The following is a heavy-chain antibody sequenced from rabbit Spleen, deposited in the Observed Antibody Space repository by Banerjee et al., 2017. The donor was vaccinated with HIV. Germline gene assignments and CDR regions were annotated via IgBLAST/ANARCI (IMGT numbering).Heavy chain of an antibody. D-gene: IGHD8-1*01. CDR3: ARDTASSFSSYGMDL. J-gene: IGHJ6*01. CDR2: IYGGSSGST. CDR1: GFSFSSSYW. V-gene: IGHV1S45*01. Sequence: QEQLEESGGDLVKPEGSLTLTCTASGFSFSSSYWICWVRQAPGKGLELIACIYGGSSGSTWYASWAKGRFTISKTSSTTVTLQMTSLTAADMATYFCARDTASSFSSYGMDLWGQGTLVTVS.